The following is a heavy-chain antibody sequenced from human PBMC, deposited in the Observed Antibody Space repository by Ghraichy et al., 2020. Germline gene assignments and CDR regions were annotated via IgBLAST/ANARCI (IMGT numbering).Heavy chain of an antibody. V-gene: IGHV3-23*01. J-gene: IGHJ4*02. CDR2: IGGSGSQT. CDR1: GFTFSSHA. CDR3: TSRGMSVRDTGGSLDY. D-gene: IGHD3-10*01. Sequence: GGSLSLSCAASGFTFSSHAMTWVRQPPGKGLEWVAAIGGSGSQTFYADSVRGRLTISRDNSKDTLYVHMNNLRAEDTAVYYCTSRGMSVRDTGGSLDYWGQGTLVT.